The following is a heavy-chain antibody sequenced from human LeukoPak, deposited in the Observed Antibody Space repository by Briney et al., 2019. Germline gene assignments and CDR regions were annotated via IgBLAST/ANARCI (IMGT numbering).Heavy chain of an antibody. CDR1: GGSISSSSAY. CDR3: VSPRGFSYGYFDY. V-gene: IGHV4-39*01. CDR2: IYYSKNT. J-gene: IGHJ4*02. Sequence: PSETLSLTCTVSGGSISSSSAYWGWIRQPPGKGLEWIGSIYYSKNTYYNPSLESRVTISADTSKNQFSLTLGSVSATDTAVYYCVSPRGFSYGYFDYWGQGTLVTVSS. D-gene: IGHD5-18*01.